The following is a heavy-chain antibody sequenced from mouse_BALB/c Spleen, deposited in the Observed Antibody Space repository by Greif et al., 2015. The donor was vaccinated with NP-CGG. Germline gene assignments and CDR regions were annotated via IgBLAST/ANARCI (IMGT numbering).Heavy chain of an antibody. CDR3: ARRVGHESWYFDV. Sequence: QVQLQQSGAELVRPGTSVKVSCKASGYAFTNYLIEWVKQRPGQGLEWIGVINPGSGGTNYNEKFKGKATLTADKSSSTAYMQLSSLTSDDSAVYFYARRVGHESWYFDVWGAGTTVTVSS. CDR1: GYAFTNYL. V-gene: IGHV1-54*01. J-gene: IGHJ1*01. CDR2: INPGSGGT. D-gene: IGHD3-3*01.